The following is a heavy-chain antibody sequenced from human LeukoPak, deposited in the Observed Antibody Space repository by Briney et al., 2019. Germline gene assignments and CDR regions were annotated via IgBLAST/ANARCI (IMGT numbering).Heavy chain of an antibody. CDR1: GFAVSSNY. V-gene: IGHV3-53*01. CDR2: IYSGGST. Sequence: GGSLRLSCAASGFAVSSNYMSWVRQAPGKGLEWVSVIYSGGSTYYADSVKGRFTISRDNSKNTLYLQMNSLRAEDTALYYCARVAYYDSSGYPFDYWGQGTLVTVSS. D-gene: IGHD3-22*01. J-gene: IGHJ4*02. CDR3: ARVAYYDSSGYPFDY.